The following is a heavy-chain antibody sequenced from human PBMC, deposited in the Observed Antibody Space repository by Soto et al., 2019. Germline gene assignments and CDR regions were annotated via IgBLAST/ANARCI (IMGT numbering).Heavy chain of an antibody. Sequence: PGESLKISCEGSGYSITSNWITWVRQVPGKGLEWMGRMDPSDSYTKYSPSFQGHVTISVDKSTTTAYLQWSSLEASDTAMYYCGRLTSYDFSRVDVWGHGTTVTVSS. CDR3: GRLTSYDFSRVDV. J-gene: IGHJ6*02. V-gene: IGHV5-10-1*01. CDR1: GYSITSNW. D-gene: IGHD3-3*01. CDR2: MDPSDSYT.